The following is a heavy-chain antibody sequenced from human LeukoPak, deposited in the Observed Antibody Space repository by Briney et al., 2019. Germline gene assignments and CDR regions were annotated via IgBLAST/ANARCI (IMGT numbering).Heavy chain of an antibody. V-gene: IGHV1-69*13. Sequence: SVTVSFKASGGTFSICAISWVRQAPGQGLEWMGGIIPIFGTANYAQKFQGRVTITADESTSTAYMELSSLRSEDTAVYYCARAFHQLRYLDYYGMDVWGKGTTVTVSS. CDR1: GGTFSICA. CDR3: ARAFHQLRYLDYYGMDV. CDR2: IIPIFGTA. J-gene: IGHJ6*04. D-gene: IGHD3-9*01.